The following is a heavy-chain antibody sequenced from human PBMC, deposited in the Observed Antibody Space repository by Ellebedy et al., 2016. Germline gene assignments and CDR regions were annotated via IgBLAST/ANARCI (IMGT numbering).Heavy chain of an antibody. CDR2: VSNDGGST. D-gene: IGHD6-6*01. CDR3: APRAIAAPK. CDR1: GLNFNTFF. V-gene: IGHV3-23*01. Sequence: GESLKISXTASGLNFNTFFMSWVRQAPGKGLEWVSAVSNDGGSTYYADSVNGRFAISRDNSKNTVYLQMNSLRAEDTAVYYCAPRAIAAPKWGQGTLVTVSS. J-gene: IGHJ4*02.